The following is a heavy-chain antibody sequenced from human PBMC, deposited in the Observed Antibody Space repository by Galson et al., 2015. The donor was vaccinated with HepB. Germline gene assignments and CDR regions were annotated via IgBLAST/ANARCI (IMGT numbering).Heavy chain of an antibody. Sequence: SAKVSCKAAGGTFNNFGINWMRQAPGQGLEWLGGIIPHFRTANYHQDFQGRLSMTVDESTNTAYMDLTSLTSDDTAMYFCARDRDGYNFWYFDPWGRGTLVTVSS. J-gene: IGHJ2*01. D-gene: IGHD5-24*01. CDR2: IIPHFRTA. CDR1: GGTFNNFG. V-gene: IGHV1-69*01. CDR3: ARDRDGYNFWYFDP.